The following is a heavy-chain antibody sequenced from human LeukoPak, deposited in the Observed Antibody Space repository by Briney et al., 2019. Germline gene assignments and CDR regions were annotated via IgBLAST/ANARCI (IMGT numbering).Heavy chain of an antibody. D-gene: IGHD5-18*01. CDR2: ISYDGSNK. CDR1: GFTFSSYG. CDR3: AKDSRHSGYSYGPPDY. J-gene: IGHJ4*02. Sequence: QPGRSLRLSCAASGFTFSSYGMHWVRQAPGKGLEWVAVISYDGSNKYYAGSVKGRFTISRDNSKNTLYLQMNSLRAEDTAVYYCAKDSRHSGYSYGPPDYWGQGTLVTVSS. V-gene: IGHV3-30*18.